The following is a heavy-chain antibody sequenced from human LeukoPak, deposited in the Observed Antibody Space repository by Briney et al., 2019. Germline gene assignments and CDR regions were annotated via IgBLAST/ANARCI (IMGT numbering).Heavy chain of an antibody. J-gene: IGHJ4*02. CDR1: GGSFSGYY. V-gene: IGHV4-34*01. CDR2: INHSGST. CDR3: ARGLPRRDGYNYGY. Sequence: SETLSLTCAVYGGSFSGYYWSWIRQPPGKGLEWIGEINHSGSTNYNPSLKSRVTISVDTSKNQFSLKLSSVTAADTAVYYCARGLPRRDGYNYGYWGQGTLVTVSS. D-gene: IGHD5-24*01.